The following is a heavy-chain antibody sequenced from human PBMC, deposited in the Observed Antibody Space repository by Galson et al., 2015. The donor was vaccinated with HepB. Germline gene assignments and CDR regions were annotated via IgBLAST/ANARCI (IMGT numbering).Heavy chain of an antibody. D-gene: IGHD3-10*01. CDR1: GFTFSSYA. J-gene: IGHJ4*02. V-gene: IGHV3-64D*06. CDR2: ISSNGGST. Sequence: SLRLSCAASGFTFSSYAMSWVRQAPGKGLEWVSAISSNGGSTYYADSVKGRFTISRDNSKNTLYLQMSSLRAEDTAVYYCVKDSLVGFGELWGFDYWGQGTLVTVSS. CDR3: VKDSLVGFGELWGFDY.